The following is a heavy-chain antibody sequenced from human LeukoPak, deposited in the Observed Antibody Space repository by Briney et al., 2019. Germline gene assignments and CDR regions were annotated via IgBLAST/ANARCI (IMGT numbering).Heavy chain of an antibody. J-gene: IGHJ6*03. Sequence: ASVKLSFTASGYTFPNYGVSWVRQAPGQGLEWMGWVSGYNGNTNFAKNVQGRVTMTTDTSTSTAYMELRSLISDDTAVYYCARALGSGTHYYYYYMDVWGKGTTVTVSS. CDR3: ARALGSGTHYYYYYMDV. D-gene: IGHD1-7*01. CDR2: VSGYNGNT. CDR1: GYTFPNYG. V-gene: IGHV1-18*01.